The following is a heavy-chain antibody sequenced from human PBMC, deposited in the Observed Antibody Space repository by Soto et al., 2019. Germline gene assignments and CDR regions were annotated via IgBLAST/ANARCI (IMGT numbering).Heavy chain of an antibody. Sequence: QVQLQESGPGLVKPSQTLSLTCTVSGGSISSGGYYWSWIRQHPGKGLEWIGYIYYSGSTYYNPSLKSRVTISGDSSKNQFSLKLSFVTAADTAVYYCARVCGGDCHYGMDVWGQGTTVTVSS. CDR1: GGSISSGGYY. V-gene: IGHV4-31*03. J-gene: IGHJ6*02. CDR2: IYYSGST. CDR3: ARVCGGDCHYGMDV. D-gene: IGHD2-21*02.